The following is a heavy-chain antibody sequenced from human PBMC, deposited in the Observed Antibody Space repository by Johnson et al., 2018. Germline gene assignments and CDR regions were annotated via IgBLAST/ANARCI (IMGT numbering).Heavy chain of an antibody. CDR1: GFTFDDYA. CDR2: ISWNSGSI. Sequence: VQLVESGGGLVQPGRSLRLSCAASGFTFDDYAMHWVRQAPGKGLEWVSGISWNSGSIGYADSVKGRFTISSDNAKNSLYLQMNSLRAEDTALYYCAKDKEYSSGGGLQHWGQGTLVTVSS. CDR3: AKDKEYSSGGGLQH. V-gene: IGHV3-9*01. D-gene: IGHD6-19*01. J-gene: IGHJ1*01.